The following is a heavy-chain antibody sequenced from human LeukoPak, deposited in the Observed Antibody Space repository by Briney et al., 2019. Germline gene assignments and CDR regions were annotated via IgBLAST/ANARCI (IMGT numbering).Heavy chain of an antibody. CDR3: ARVVAAAGTSGIFDY. Sequence: ASVKVTCKASGYTFTGYYMHWVRQAPGQGLEWMGWINPNSGGTNYAQKFQGRVTMTRDTSISTAYVELSRLRSDDTAVYYCARVVAAAGTSGIFDYWGQGTLVTVSS. D-gene: IGHD6-13*01. CDR2: INPNSGGT. J-gene: IGHJ4*02. CDR1: GYTFTGYY. V-gene: IGHV1-2*02.